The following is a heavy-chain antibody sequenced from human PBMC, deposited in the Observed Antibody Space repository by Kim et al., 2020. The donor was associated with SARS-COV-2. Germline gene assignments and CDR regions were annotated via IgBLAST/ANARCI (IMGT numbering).Heavy chain of an antibody. D-gene: IGHD6-25*01. Sequence: GGTYYNPSLKSRVTISVDTSKNQFSLKLSSVTAADTAVYYCARVRLWFDPWGQGTLVTVSS. CDR3: ARVRLWFDP. J-gene: IGHJ5*02. CDR2: GGT. V-gene: IGHV4-31*02.